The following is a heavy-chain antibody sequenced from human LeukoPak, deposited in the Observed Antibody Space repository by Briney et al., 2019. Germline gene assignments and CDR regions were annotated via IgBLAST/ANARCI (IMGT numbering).Heavy chain of an antibody. CDR3: ARHHAGYCSSTSCSNGYNWFDP. CDR1: GGSISSSSYY. Sequence: PSETLSLTCTVSGGSISSSSYYWGWIRQPPGKGLDWIGSVYYSGNTYYNPSLNSRVTISVDTSKNHFSLKLSSVTAADTAVYYCARHHAGYCSSTSCSNGYNWFDPWGQGTLVTVSS. D-gene: IGHD2-2*01. J-gene: IGHJ5*02. CDR2: VYYSGNT. V-gene: IGHV4-39*01.